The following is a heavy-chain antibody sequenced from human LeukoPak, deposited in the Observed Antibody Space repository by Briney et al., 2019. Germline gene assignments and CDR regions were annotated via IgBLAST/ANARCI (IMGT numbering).Heavy chain of an antibody. J-gene: IGHJ4*02. CDR1: GGSISSGSYY. CDR2: IYYSGST. V-gene: IGHV4-39*07. Sequence: SETVSLTCTVSGGSISSGSYYWGWIRQPPGKGLEWIGSIYYSGSTYYNPSLKSRLTVSQDTSKNQFSLELSSVTAADTAVYYCVRDKTFEVVNYFDYWGQGTLVTVSS. D-gene: IGHD3-3*01. CDR3: VRDKTFEVVNYFDY.